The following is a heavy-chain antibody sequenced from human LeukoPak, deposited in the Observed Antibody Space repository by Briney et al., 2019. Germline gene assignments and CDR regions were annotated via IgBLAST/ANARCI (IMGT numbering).Heavy chain of an antibody. D-gene: IGHD5-18*01. CDR1: GGTFSSYA. J-gene: IGHJ6*04. Sequence: SVKAYCKAYGGTFSSYAMSWVRQAPGQGLEWMGGIIPIFGTANDAQKFQGRVTVTADESTSTAYMALSSLKSEDTAVYYCARSIRRYSYGSNYYYGMDVWGKGTPVTVSS. V-gene: IGHV1-69*13. CDR3: ARSIRRYSYGSNYYYGMDV. CDR2: IIPIFGTA.